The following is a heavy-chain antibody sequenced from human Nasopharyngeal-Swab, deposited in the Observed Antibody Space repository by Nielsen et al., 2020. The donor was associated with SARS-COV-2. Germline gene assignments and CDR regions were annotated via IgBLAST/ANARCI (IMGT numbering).Heavy chain of an antibody. CDR2: TYYRSKWYN. J-gene: IGHJ5*02. CDR3: ARGRIAVAGFNWFDP. D-gene: IGHD6-19*01. Sequence: WIRQSPSRGLEWLGRTYYRSKWYNDYAASVKSRITINPDTSKNQFSLQLNSVTPEDTAVYYCARGRIAVAGFNWFDPWGQGTLVTVSS. V-gene: IGHV6-1*01.